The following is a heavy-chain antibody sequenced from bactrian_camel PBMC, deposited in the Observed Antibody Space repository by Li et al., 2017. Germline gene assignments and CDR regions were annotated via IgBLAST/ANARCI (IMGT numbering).Heavy chain of an antibody. Sequence: VQLVESGGGAVQAGGSLRLSCAAAGYSSNCIGWFRQAPGKEREGVAYIDFDAITFYANYVKGRFTISYDNGKNTLDLQMNSLKPEDTAMYYCMADRTKNLETMIFGLVYSGPGTQVTVS. CDR3: MADRTKNLETMIFGLVY. CDR1: GYSSNC. J-gene: IGHJ4*01. D-gene: IGHD4*01. CDR2: IDFDAIT. V-gene: IGHV3S63*01.